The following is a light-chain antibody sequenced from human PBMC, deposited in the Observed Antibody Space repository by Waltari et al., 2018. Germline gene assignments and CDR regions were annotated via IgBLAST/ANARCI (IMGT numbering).Light chain of an antibody. CDR1: QNISSHY. V-gene: IGKV3-20*01. CDR3: HHYGSAPWT. Sequence: EIVLTQSPGTLSLSPGERAPLSCRASQNISSHYLAWYQQRPGQSPRLLIYGSSSSATGTPDRFSGSESGTDFTLTISRLEPQDVAVDYCHHYGSAPWTFGQGTTVEI. J-gene: IGKJ1*01. CDR2: GSS.